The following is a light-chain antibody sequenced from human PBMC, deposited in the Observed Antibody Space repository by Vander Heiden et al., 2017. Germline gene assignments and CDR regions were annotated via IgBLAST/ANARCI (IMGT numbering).Light chain of an antibody. J-gene: IGLJ3*02. CDR1: NIGSKS. CDR3: QVWDNDSDHVV. CDR2: DND. V-gene: IGLV3-21*02. Sequence: SYVVTQPPSASVAPGQTARVTCGGNNIGSKSVHWYRQKPGQAPVLVVYDNDDRPSGIPERFSGSNSGNTATLTISRVEVGDEADYHCQVWDNDSDHVVFGGGTELTVL.